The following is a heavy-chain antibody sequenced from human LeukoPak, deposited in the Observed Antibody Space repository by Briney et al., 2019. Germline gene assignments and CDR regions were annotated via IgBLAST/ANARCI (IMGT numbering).Heavy chain of an antibody. V-gene: IGHV4-39*07. CDR2: IYYSGST. D-gene: IGHD3-16*01. CDR1: GGSISSSSYY. Sequence: SETLSLTCTVSGGSISSSSYYWGWIRQPPGKGLEWIGSIYYSGSTYYNPSLKSRVTISVDTSKNQFSLKLSSVTAADTAVYHCARMGEFHTGHYYYYMNVWGKGTTVTVSS. CDR3: ARMGEFHTGHYYYYMNV. J-gene: IGHJ6*03.